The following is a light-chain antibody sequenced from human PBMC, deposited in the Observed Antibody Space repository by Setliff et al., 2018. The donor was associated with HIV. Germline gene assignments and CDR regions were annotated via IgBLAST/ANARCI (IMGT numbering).Light chain of an antibody. CDR2: RNK. Sequence: QSVLTPPPSASGTPGQRVTISCSGSSSNIGSNDVSWFQQLPGTAPKLLIYRNKQRPSGVPDRFSGSKSGTSASLAISGLRSEDEADYYCQSYDSRLSGYVFGTGTKVTVL. J-gene: IGLJ1*01. CDR3: QSYDSRLSGYV. V-gene: IGLV1-47*01. CDR1: SSNIGSND.